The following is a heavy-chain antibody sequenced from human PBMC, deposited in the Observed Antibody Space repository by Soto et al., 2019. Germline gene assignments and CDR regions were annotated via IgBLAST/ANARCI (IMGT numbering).Heavy chain of an antibody. Sequence: ASVKVSCKASGYTFTSYGISWVRQAPGQGLEWMGWISAYNGNTNYAQKLQGRVTMTTDTSTSTAYMELRSLRSDDTAVYYCARDGYYDSGGYYYSYDYWGQGTLVTVSS. J-gene: IGHJ4*02. V-gene: IGHV1-18*01. CDR2: ISAYNGNT. D-gene: IGHD3-22*01. CDR1: GYTFTSYG. CDR3: ARDGYYDSGGYYYSYDY.